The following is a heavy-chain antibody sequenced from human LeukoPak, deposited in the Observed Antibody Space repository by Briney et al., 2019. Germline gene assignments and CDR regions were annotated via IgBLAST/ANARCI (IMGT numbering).Heavy chain of an antibody. J-gene: IGHJ4*02. Sequence: SETLSLTCGVYGGSFSGYYWTWIRQSPGMGLEWIGEIIHSGSTNYNPSLTSRVTISVDTSKNQFSLELSSVAAADTAVYYCARHEGEAAMVFDYWGQGTLVTVSS. CDR3: ARHEGEAAMVFDY. D-gene: IGHD5-18*01. CDR2: IIHSGST. V-gene: IGHV4-34*12. CDR1: GGSFSGYY.